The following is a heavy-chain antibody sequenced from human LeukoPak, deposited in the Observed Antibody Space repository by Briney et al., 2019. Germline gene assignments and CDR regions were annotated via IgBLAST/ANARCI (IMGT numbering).Heavy chain of an antibody. CDR1: GFTFSSYG. CDR3: AKVQLERRELLPNFDY. CDR2: MSYDGRNT. Sequence: GGSLRLSCAASGFTFSSYGMHWVRQAPGKGLEWVAVMSYDGRNTYYADSVKGRFTISRDNSKNTLYLQVNSLRVEDTAVYYCAKVQLERRELLPNFDYWGQGTLVTVSS. V-gene: IGHV3-30*18. D-gene: IGHD1-1*01. J-gene: IGHJ4*02.